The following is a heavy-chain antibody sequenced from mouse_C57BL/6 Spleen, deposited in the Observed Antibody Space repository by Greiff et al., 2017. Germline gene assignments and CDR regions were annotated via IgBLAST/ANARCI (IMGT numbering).Heavy chain of an antibody. CDR3: ARDGGFRWYFDV. V-gene: IGHV5-16*01. CDR2: INYDGSST. J-gene: IGHJ1*03. Sequence: EVQLVQSEGGLVKPGRSMKLSCTASGFTFSDYYMAWVRQVPEKGLEGFANINYDGSSTYYLDSLKSRFIISRDNAKNILYLQMSSLEAEDTATYYCARDGGFRWYFDVWGTGTSVTVSS. CDR1: GFTFSDYY.